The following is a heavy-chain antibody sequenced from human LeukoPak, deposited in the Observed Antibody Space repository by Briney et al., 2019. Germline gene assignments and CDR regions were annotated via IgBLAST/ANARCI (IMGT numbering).Heavy chain of an antibody. J-gene: IGHJ4*02. Sequence: ASVKISCKVSGYTFTDYYMHWVQQAPGKGLEWMGLVDPEDGETIYAEKFQGRVTITADTPTDTAYMELSSLRSEDTAVYYCATIPVDTAPQDFDYWGQGTLVTVSS. D-gene: IGHD5-18*01. CDR2: VDPEDGET. CDR1: GYTFTDYY. CDR3: ATIPVDTAPQDFDY. V-gene: IGHV1-69-2*01.